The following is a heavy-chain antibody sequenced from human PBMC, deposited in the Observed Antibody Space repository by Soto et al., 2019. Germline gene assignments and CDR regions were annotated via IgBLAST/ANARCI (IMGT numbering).Heavy chain of an antibody. CDR3: ARLEPPPTFFDY. V-gene: IGHV5-51*01. CDR2: IYPGDSDT. CDR1: GYRFTNYW. D-gene: IGHD3-16*01. Sequence: SLKISCKGSGYRFTNYWIAWVRQMPGKGLEWMGIIYPGDSDTRYSPSFQGQSTISADKSISTAYLQWSSLKASDTAMYYCARLEPPPTFFDYWGQGTLVTVSS. J-gene: IGHJ4*02.